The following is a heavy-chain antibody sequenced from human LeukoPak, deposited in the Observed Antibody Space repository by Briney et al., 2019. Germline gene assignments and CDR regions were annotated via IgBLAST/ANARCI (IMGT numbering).Heavy chain of an antibody. CDR3: AKGSLGSWYFFDY. CDR2: ISSSGGDT. CDR1: VFTFSKFA. V-gene: IGHV3-23*01. Sequence: GGSLRLSCAASVFTFSKFAMSWVRQAPGKGPEWVSTISSSGGDTYYADSVKGRFTVSRDNSKNTLFLQMNSLRAEDTALYYCAKGSLGSWYFFDYWGQGTLVTVSS. D-gene: IGHD6-13*01. J-gene: IGHJ4*02.